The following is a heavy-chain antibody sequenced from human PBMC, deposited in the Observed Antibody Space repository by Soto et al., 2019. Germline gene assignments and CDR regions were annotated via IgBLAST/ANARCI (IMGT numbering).Heavy chain of an antibody. CDR2: ISGGGGNT. J-gene: IGHJ3*01. Sequence: DVQLLESGGGLVQTGGSLRLSCATSGFTFGNYGMNWVRQAPGKVLEWVSGISGGGGNTYYADSVKGRFTISRDHYKNTVFLEMNSLRAEDTAVYYCAKGFIVVVTVLRPDDAFDVWGQGTLVTVSS. D-gene: IGHD2-21*02. CDR3: AKGFIVVVTVLRPDDAFDV. CDR1: GFTFGNYG. V-gene: IGHV3-23*01.